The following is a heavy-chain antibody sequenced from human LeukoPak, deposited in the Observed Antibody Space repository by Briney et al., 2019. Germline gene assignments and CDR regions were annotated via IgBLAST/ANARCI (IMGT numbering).Heavy chain of an antibody. J-gene: IGHJ5*02. CDR1: GGSFSGYY. CDR3: ARGSDSSKHRSFDP. V-gene: IGHV4-34*01. CDR2: INHSGST. D-gene: IGHD4-11*01. Sequence: SETLSLTCAVYGGSFSGYYWSWIRQPPGKGLEWIGEINHSGSTNYNPSLKSRVTISVDTSKNQFSLKLSSVTAADTAMFYCARGSDSSKHRSFDPWGQGTLVTVSS.